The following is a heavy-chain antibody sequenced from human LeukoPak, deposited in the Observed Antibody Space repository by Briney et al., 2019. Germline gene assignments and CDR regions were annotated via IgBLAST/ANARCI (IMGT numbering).Heavy chain of an antibody. V-gene: IGHV3-7*01. CDR2: IKQDGSEK. D-gene: IGHD6-19*01. CDR3: ATSQTTSGRYGNAFDI. CDR1: KITFSSYW. Sequence: GGSLRLSCTSSKITFSSYWMSWVRQAPGKGLEWVANIKQDGSEKYYVDSLKGRFTISRDNAKNSLYLQMNSLRAEDTAVYYCATSQTTSGRYGNAFDIWGQGTMVTVPS. J-gene: IGHJ3*02.